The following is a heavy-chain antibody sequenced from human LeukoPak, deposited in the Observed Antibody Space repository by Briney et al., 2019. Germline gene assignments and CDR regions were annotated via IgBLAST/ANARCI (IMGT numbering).Heavy chain of an antibody. CDR1: GYTFTSYY. Sequence: EASVKVSCKASGYTFTSYYMHWVRQAPGQGLEWMGIINPSGGSTSYAQKFQGRVTTTRDTSTSTVYMELSSLRSEDTAVYYCARDRRYYYDSSGYIGPFDYWGQGTLVTVSS. D-gene: IGHD3-22*01. CDR2: INPSGGST. V-gene: IGHV1-46*01. J-gene: IGHJ4*02. CDR3: ARDRRYYYDSSGYIGPFDY.